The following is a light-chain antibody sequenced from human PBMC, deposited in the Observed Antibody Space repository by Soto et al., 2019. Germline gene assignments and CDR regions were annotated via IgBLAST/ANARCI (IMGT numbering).Light chain of an antibody. CDR2: DAS. CDR1: QSISSW. V-gene: IGKV1-5*01. CDR3: QQYNSYYIT. Sequence: DIQMTQSSSTLSASVGDRVTITCRASQSISSWLAWYQQKPGKAPKLLIYDASSLESGVPSRFSGSGSGTEFTLTISSLQPDDFATYYFQQYNSYYITFGQGTRLEIK. J-gene: IGKJ5*01.